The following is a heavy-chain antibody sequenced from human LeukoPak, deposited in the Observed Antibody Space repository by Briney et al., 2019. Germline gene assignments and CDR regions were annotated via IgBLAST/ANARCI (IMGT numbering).Heavy chain of an antibody. D-gene: IGHD5-24*01. J-gene: IGHJ4*02. Sequence: ASVKVSCKAFGYTFTSNYMHWVRQAPGQGLEWMGWISAYNGNTNYAQKLQGRVTMTTDTSTSTAYMELRGLRSDDTAVYYCAIRWLQPFDYWGQGTLVTVSS. CDR1: GYTFTSNY. CDR3: AIRWLQPFDY. CDR2: ISAYNGNT. V-gene: IGHV1-18*04.